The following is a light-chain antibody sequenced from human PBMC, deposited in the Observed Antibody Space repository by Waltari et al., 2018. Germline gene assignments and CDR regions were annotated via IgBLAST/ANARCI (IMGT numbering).Light chain of an antibody. V-gene: IGLV2-14*01. CDR1: SSDVGGYNY. CDR2: YVR. Sequence: QSALTQPASVSGSPGQSITISCTGTSSDVGGYNYVSWYQQHPGKAPRLMISYVRNRPSGVSNRFSGSKSGNTASLTISELQAEDEADYYCYSYTASTTYVFGTGTKVTVL. CDR3: YSYTASTTYV. J-gene: IGLJ1*01.